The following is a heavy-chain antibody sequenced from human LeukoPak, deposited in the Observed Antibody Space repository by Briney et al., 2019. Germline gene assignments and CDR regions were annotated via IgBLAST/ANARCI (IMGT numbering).Heavy chain of an antibody. V-gene: IGHV4-59*01. CDR3: ARNYGDYVNGWYYYYMDV. CDR2: IYYSGST. CDR1: DGSISSYY. D-gene: IGHD4-17*01. J-gene: IGHJ6*03. Sequence: SETLSLTCTVSDGSISSYYWSWIRQPPGKGLEWIGYIYYSGSTNYNPSLKSRVTISVDTSKNQFSLKLSSVTAADTAVYYCARNYGDYVNGWYYYYMDVWGKGTTVTVSS.